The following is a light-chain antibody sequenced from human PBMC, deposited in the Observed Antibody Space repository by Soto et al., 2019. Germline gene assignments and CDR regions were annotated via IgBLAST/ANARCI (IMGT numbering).Light chain of an antibody. V-gene: IGLV2-8*01. J-gene: IGLJ2*01. Sequence: QSVLTQPASVSGSPGQSITISCTGTSSDVGGYNYVSWYQQHPGKAPKLMIYEVTQRPSGVPDRFSGSKSGYRASLAISGLQADDEAIYYCLSYAGSNTLLFGGGTKLTVL. CDR1: SSDVGGYNY. CDR3: LSYAGSNTLL. CDR2: EVT.